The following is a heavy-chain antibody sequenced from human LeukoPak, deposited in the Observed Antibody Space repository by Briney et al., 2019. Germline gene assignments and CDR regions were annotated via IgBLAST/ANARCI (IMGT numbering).Heavy chain of an antibody. CDR3: ARDDFAGDSSGYIDY. D-gene: IGHD3-22*01. J-gene: IGHJ4*02. V-gene: IGHV1-18*01. Sequence: ASVKVSCKASGYTFTSYGISWVRQAPGQGLEWMGWISAYNGNTNYAQKLQGRVTMTTDTSTSTAYMELRSLRSDDTAVYYCARDDFAGDSSGYIDYWGQGTLVTVSS. CDR1: GYTFTSYG. CDR2: ISAYNGNT.